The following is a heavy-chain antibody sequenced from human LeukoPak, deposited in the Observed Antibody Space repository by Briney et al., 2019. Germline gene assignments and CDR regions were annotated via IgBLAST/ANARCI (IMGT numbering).Heavy chain of an antibody. V-gene: IGHV3-48*01. Sequence: GGSLRLSCSASGFTFTAYTMNWVRQAPGKGPEWVSYIDYGGSVTHYADSVKGRFTISRDNAENSLYLQMNSLRVEDAAVYYCTRDLEYWSQGVQVTVSS. J-gene: IGHJ4*02. CDR1: GFTFTAYT. CDR3: TRDLEY. CDR2: IDYGGSVT.